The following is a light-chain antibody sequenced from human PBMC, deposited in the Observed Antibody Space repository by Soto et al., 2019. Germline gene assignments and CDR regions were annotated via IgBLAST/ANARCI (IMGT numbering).Light chain of an antibody. J-gene: IGLJ3*02. CDR2: AVS. CDR3: YSYTASDIWV. Sequence: QSVLTQPRSVSGPPGQSVSISCSGTSSDVGTYNYVSWYQQLPGKAPKLLISAVSQRPSGVPDRFSGSKSGNTASLTISGLQADDEADYFCYSYTASDIWVFGGGTQLTVL. V-gene: IGLV2-11*01. CDR1: SSDVGTYNY.